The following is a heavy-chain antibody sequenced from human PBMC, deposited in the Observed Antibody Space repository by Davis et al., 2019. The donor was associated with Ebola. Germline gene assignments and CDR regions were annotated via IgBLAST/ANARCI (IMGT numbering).Heavy chain of an antibody. Sequence: GESLKISCAASEFTFSSYWMHWVRQAPGKGLVWVSRINSDGSSTSYADSVKGRFTISRDNAKNTLYLQMNSLRAEDTAVYYCARGPSTGNSFSYWGQGTLVAVSS. D-gene: IGHD6-13*01. CDR2: INSDGSST. CDR3: ARGPSTGNSFSY. V-gene: IGHV3-74*01. J-gene: IGHJ4*02. CDR1: EFTFSSYW.